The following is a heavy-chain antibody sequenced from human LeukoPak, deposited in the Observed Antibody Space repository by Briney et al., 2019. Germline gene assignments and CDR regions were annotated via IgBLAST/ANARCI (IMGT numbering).Heavy chain of an antibody. CDR2: MNPNSGNT. V-gene: IGHV1-8*03. Sequence: ASVKVSCKASGYTFTSYDINWVRQATGQGLEWMGWMNPNSGNTGYAQKLQGRVTITRNTSISTAYMELSSLRSEDTAVYYCAGTVSTRVAGAFDIWGQGTMVTVSS. CDR1: GYTFTSYD. J-gene: IGHJ3*02. CDR3: AGTVSTRVAGAFDI. D-gene: IGHD6-19*01.